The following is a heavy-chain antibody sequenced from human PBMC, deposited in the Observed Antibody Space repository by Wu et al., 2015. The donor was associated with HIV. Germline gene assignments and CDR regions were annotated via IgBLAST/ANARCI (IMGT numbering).Heavy chain of an antibody. V-gene: IGHV1-8*01. CDR2: MNPNTDAT. CDR3: ASKALSSGWDVKNAFDM. Sequence: QVQLVQSGAEVKKPGASVMVSCKASGNTFTSHDINWVRQATGQGLEWMGWMNPNTDATLYAQNFQGRVTITTDTSISTLYMELNSLKSDDTAVYYCASKALSSGWDVKNAFDMWGQGTLVTVSS. J-gene: IGHJ3*02. CDR1: GNTFTSHD. D-gene: IGHD6-19*01.